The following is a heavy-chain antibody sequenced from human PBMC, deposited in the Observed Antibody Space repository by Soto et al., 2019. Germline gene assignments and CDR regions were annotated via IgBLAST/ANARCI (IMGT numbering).Heavy chain of an antibody. CDR2: IYHSGST. Sequence: QLQLQESGSGLVKPSQTLSLTCAVSGGSISSGGYSWSWIRQPPGKGLEWIGYIYHSGSTYYNPSLKSRVTXSXEXSKNHCSLKLRSVTAADTAVYYCARAGGVGAAAADYWGPGTLVTVSS. V-gene: IGHV4-30-2*01. CDR1: GGSISSGGYS. J-gene: IGHJ4*02. D-gene: IGHD6-25*01. CDR3: ARAGGVGAAAADY.